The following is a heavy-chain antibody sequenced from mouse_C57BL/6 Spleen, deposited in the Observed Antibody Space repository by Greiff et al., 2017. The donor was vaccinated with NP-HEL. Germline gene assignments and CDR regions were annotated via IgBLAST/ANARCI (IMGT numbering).Heavy chain of an antibody. V-gene: IGHV1-82*01. D-gene: IGHD2-3*01. CDR1: GYAFSSSW. CDR2: IYPGDGDT. CDR3: ARWDGYPYYFDY. Sequence: VQLQQPGPELVKPGASVKISCKASGYAFSSSWMNWVKQRPGKGLEWIGRIYPGDGDTNYNGKFKGKATLTADKSSSTAYMQLSSLTSEDSAVYFCARWDGYPYYFDYWGQGTTLTVSS. J-gene: IGHJ2*01.